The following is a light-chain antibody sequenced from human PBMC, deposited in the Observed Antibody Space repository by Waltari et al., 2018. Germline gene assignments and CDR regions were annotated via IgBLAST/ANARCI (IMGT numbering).Light chain of an antibody. CDR2: RDK. CDR3: QVWDDSLGV. V-gene: IGLV3-9*01. J-gene: IGLJ1*01. CDR1: KIESKS. Sequence: SYDLTQPLSVSVALGQTATIACGGDKIESKSVHWYQQRPGQAPILISYRDKYRLSGIPERFSASNSGNTATLTISRAQVGDEGVYFCQVWDDSLGVFGPGTRVAVL.